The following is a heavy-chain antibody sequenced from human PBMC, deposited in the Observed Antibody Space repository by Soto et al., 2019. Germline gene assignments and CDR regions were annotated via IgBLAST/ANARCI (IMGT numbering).Heavy chain of an antibody. Sequence: PGGSLRLSCAASGFTFSTYRMHWVRQAPGKGLEWVSRTNPDGSRTSYADSVRGRFTISRDNAKNTLYLQMNSLRAEDTAVYYCARNFVLMVYNMFDSWGQGALVTVSS. CDR3: ARNFVLMVYNMFDS. CDR2: TNPDGSRT. J-gene: IGHJ4*02. D-gene: IGHD2-8*01. V-gene: IGHV3-74*01. CDR1: GFTFSTYR.